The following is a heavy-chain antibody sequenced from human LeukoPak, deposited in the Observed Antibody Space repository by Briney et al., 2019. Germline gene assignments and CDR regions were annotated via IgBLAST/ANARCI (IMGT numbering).Heavy chain of an antibody. V-gene: IGHV1-69*01. J-gene: IGHJ6*03. D-gene: IGHD6-6*01. CDR2: IIPIFGTA. CDR1: GGTFSSYA. Sequence: SVKVSCKASGGTFSSYAISWVRQAPGQGLEWMGGIIPIFGTANYAQKFQGRVTITADESTSTAYMELSSLRSEDTAVYYCARDLAARGNYYYYYMDVWGKGTTDTVSS. CDR3: ARDLAARGNYYYYYMDV.